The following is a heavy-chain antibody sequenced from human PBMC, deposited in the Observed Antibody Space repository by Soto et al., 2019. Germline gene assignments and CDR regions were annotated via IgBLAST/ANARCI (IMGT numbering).Heavy chain of an antibody. V-gene: IGHV4-59*01. CDR3: ARLDTVANYFDY. J-gene: IGHJ4*02. CDR1: GGSITSYY. D-gene: IGHD5-18*01. Sequence: SETLSLTCAVCGGSITSYYWSWIRQPPGKGLEWIGSIYYRGSTNHNPSLKSRVTMSVDMSKNQFSLKLTSVIAADTAVYYCARLDTVANYFDYWGRGALVAVCS. CDR2: IYYRGST.